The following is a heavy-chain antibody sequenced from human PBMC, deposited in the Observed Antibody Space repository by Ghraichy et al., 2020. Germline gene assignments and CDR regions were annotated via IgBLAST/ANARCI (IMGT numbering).Heavy chain of an antibody. D-gene: IGHD2-15*01. CDR2: INHSGST. CDR1: GGSFSGYY. V-gene: IGHV4-34*01. J-gene: IGHJ4*02. CDR3: ARDCSGGSCYQRFDY. Sequence: SETLSLTCAVYGGSFSGYYWSWIRQPPGKGLEWIGEINHSGSTNYNPSLKSRVTISVDTSKNQFSLKLSSVTAADTAVYYCARDCSGGSCYQRFDYWGQGTLVTVSS.